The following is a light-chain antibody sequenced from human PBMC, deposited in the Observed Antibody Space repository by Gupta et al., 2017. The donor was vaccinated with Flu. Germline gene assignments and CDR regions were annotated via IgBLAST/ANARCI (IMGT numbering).Light chain of an antibody. J-gene: IGLJ2*01. V-gene: IGLV1-47*01. CDR2: RNN. CDR1: SSNIGSNY. Sequence: QSMLTQPASASGAPGQTVNISCSGSSSNIGSNYVFWYQQLPGMAPKLLLFRNNQRASTVPDRFSGSKSGTSASLAISGLRSEEEGRYFCAAWDDSLSGYEVFGGGTQLTVL. CDR3: AAWDDSLSGYEV.